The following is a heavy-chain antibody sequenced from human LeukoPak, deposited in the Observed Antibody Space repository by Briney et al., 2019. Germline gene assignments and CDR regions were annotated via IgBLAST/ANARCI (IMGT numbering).Heavy chain of an antibody. CDR1: GGSISFYY. D-gene: IGHD6-19*01. CDR2: IYYSVTT. Sequence: KPSETLSLTCTVSGGSISFYYWSCIRQPPGKGLEWIGYIYYSVTTNYNPSLKSRVTISVDTSKNQFSLKLSSVTAADTAVYYCARRPSSGWSFDLWGRGTLVTVSS. V-gene: IGHV4-59*08. CDR3: ARRPSSGWSFDL. J-gene: IGHJ2*01.